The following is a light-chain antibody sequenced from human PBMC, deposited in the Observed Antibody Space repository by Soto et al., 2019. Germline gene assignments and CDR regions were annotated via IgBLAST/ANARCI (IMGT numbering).Light chain of an antibody. CDR3: QQGYSTPFT. Sequence: DIQMTQSPSSLSAPVGDRVTITCRASQSISNYLNWYQQKPGKAPKLLIYAASSLQSGVPSRFSGSGSGTDFTLRITTRQPEDFATYYCQQGYSTPFTFGPGTKVGIK. CDR2: AAS. J-gene: IGKJ3*01. V-gene: IGKV1-39*01. CDR1: QSISNY.